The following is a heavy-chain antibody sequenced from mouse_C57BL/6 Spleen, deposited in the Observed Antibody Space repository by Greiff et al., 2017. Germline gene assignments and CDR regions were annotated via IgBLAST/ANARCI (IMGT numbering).Heavy chain of an antibody. V-gene: IGHV1-19*01. D-gene: IGHD4-1*01. CDR1: GYTFTDYY. CDR2: INPYNGGT. Sequence: EVQLQQSGPVLVKPGASVKMSCKASGYTFTDYYMNWVKQSHGKSLEWIGVINPYNGGTSYNQKFKGKATLTVDKSSSTAYMELNSLTSEDSAVYYCARWELTGTDPLFDYWGQGTTLTVSS. CDR3: ARWELTGTDPLFDY. J-gene: IGHJ2*01.